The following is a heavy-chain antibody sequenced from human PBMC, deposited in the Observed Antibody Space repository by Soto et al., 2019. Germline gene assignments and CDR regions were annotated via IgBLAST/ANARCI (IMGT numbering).Heavy chain of an antibody. D-gene: IGHD4-17*01. Sequence: QVQLVQSGPEVRKPGASVRLSCATSGYNFNQYYIHWVRQAPGQGLEWMGIINLRGGTTEYAHKSRGRVTVTGDTSTRTAYVALSSLRSEDTAVYFCARGPDDSDVPRWDHWGQGTLITVSS. CDR1: GYNFNQYY. J-gene: IGHJ4*02. CDR2: INLRGGTT. CDR3: ARGPDDSDVPRWDH. V-gene: IGHV1-46*02.